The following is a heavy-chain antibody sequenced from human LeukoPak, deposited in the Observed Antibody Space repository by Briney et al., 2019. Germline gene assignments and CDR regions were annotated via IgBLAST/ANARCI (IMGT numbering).Heavy chain of an antibody. CDR3: ARTYYDFWSGHRYYFDY. CDR2: IYYSGST. J-gene: IGHJ4*02. V-gene: IGHV4-59*01. CDR1: GGSISSYY. Sequence: SETLSLTCTVSGGSISSYYWSWIRQPPGKGRECIGYIYYSGSTNFNPSLKSRVTISVDTSKNQFSLKLSSVTAADTAVYYCARTYYDFWSGHRYYFDYWGQGTLVTVSS. D-gene: IGHD3-3*01.